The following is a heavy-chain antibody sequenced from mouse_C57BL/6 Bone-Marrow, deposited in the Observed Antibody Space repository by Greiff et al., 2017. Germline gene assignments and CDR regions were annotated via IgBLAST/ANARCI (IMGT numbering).Heavy chain of an antibody. J-gene: IGHJ1*03. CDR1: GFTFNTYA. CDR3: VRDAPITTVVPSYFDV. CDR2: IRSKSSNYAT. V-gene: IGHV10-3*01. D-gene: IGHD1-1*01. Sequence: VQLQQSGGGLVQPKGSLKLSCAASGFTFNTYAMHWVRQAPGKGLEWVARIRSKSSNYATYYADSVKDRFTISRDDSQSMLYLQMNNLKTEDTAMYYCVRDAPITTVVPSYFDVWGTGTTVTVSS.